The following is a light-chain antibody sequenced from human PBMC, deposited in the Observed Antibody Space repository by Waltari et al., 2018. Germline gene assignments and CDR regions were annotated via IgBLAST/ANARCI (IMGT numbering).Light chain of an antibody. CDR2: EDN. CDR3: QSYDTGTWF. CDR1: SVSLASDY. Sequence: NFMLTQPRGVSESPGKTVTISCTRNSVSLASDYVQWFQQRPGSAPTIVIYEDNQRPSGVPDRFSGSIDSSSNSASLTISGLKTEDEADYYCQSYDTGTWFFGGGTRLTVL. J-gene: IGLJ2*01. V-gene: IGLV6-57*03.